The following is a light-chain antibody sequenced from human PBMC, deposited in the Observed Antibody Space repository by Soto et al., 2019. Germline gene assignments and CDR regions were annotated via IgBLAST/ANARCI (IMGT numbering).Light chain of an antibody. CDR1: RSSIGSNT. V-gene: IGLV1-44*01. CDR2: SNN. CDR3: AAWDASLGGFYV. J-gene: IGLJ1*01. Sequence: QSVLTQPPSASGTPGQRFTISCSGSRSSIGSNTVNWYQHLPGSAPKLLIYSNNHRPSGVPDRFSASKAGASASLAISGLQSEDEGDYYCAAWDASLGGFYVFGSGTKLTVL.